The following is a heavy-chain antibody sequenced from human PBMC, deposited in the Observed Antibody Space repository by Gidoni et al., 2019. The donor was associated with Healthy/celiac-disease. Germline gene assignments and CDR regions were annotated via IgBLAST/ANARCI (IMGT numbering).Heavy chain of an antibody. D-gene: IGHD3-10*01. J-gene: IGHJ5*02. CDR3: ARGLLVGYGSGSYYNENWFDP. CDR2: ISSSSSTI. V-gene: IGHV3-48*02. CDR1: GFTFSSYS. Sequence: EVQLVESGGGLVQPGGSLRLSCAASGFTFSSYSMNWVRQAPGKGLEWVSYISSSSSTIYYADSVKGRFTISRDNAKNSLYLQMNSLRDEDTAVYYCARGLLVGYGSGSYYNENWFDPWGQGTLVTVSS.